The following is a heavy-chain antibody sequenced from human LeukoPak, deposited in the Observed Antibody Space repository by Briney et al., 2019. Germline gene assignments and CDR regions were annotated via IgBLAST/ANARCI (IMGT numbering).Heavy chain of an antibody. Sequence: GGSLRLSCAASGFTFGSYAMHWVRQAPGKGLEWVAVISYDGSNKYYADSVKGRFTISRDNSKNTLYLQMNSLRAEDTAVYYCARDYYDILTGYDNWFDPWGQGTLVTVSS. D-gene: IGHD3-9*01. CDR2: ISYDGSNK. CDR1: GFTFGSYA. V-gene: IGHV3-30*04. J-gene: IGHJ5*02. CDR3: ARDYYDILTGYDNWFDP.